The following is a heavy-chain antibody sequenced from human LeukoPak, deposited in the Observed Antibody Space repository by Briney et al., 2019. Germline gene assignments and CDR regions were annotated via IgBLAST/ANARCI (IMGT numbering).Heavy chain of an antibody. CDR2: INPSGGST. D-gene: IGHD6-13*01. Sequence: ASVKVSCKASGYTFTSYYMHWVRQAPGQGLEWMGIINPSGGSTSYAQKFQGRVTITTDESTSTAYMELSSLRSEDTAVYYCARVEGSSWPSRDYYMDVWGKGTTVTVSS. V-gene: IGHV1-46*01. CDR1: GYTFTSYY. J-gene: IGHJ6*03. CDR3: ARVEGSSWPSRDYYMDV.